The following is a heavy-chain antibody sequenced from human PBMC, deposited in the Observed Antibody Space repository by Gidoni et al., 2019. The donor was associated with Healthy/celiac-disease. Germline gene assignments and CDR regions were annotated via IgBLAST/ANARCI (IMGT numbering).Heavy chain of an antibody. CDR3: ARDSVAAANTFDY. CDR2: RSYDGSNK. Sequence: QVQLVESGGGVVPPGRSLRLSCAASGLPFSSYAMPWVRQAPGKGLEWVAVRSYDGSNKYYADSVKGRFTISRDNSKNTLYLQMNSLRAEDTAVYYCARDSVAAANTFDYWGQGTLVTVSS. D-gene: IGHD6-13*01. J-gene: IGHJ4*02. CDR1: GLPFSSYA. V-gene: IGHV3-30-3*01.